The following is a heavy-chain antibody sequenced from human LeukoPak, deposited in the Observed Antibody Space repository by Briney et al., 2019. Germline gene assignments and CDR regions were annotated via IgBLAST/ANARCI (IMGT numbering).Heavy chain of an antibody. CDR3: ARDLGLCSGGSCYSFDP. CDR2: INPNSGGT. J-gene: IGHJ5*02. D-gene: IGHD2-15*01. Sequence: ASVKVSCKASGYAFAGDYMHWVRQAPGQGLEWMGWINPNSGGTNYAQKFQGRVTMTRDTSISTAYMELSRLRSDDTAVYYCARDLGLCSGGSCYSFDPWGQGTLVTVSS. CDR1: GYAFAGDY. V-gene: IGHV1-2*02.